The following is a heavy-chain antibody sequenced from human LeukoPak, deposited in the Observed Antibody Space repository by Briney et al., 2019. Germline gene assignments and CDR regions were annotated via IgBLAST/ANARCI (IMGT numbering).Heavy chain of an antibody. CDR2: IYYSGST. Sequence: SETLSLTCTVSGGSISSYYWSWIRQPPGKGLEWIGYIYYSGSTNYNPPLKSRVTISVDTSKNQFSLKLSSVTAADTAVYYCARTGGGSSYYYYYGMDVWGQGTTVTVSS. CDR1: GGSISSYY. D-gene: IGHD2-8*02. CDR3: ARTGGGSSYYYYYGMDV. J-gene: IGHJ6*02. V-gene: IGHV4-59*12.